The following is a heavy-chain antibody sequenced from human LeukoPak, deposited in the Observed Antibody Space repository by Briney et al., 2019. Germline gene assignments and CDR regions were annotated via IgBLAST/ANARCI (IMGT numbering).Heavy chain of an antibody. Sequence: PGGPLRLSCVASGFTFSSYEMNWVRQAPGKGLEWVSYIGSSGSGIYYGDSVKGRFTMSRDNAKNSLYLQMNSLRAEDTAIYYCARGGSSYQAFDYWGQGTLVTVSS. D-gene: IGHD3-3*01. V-gene: IGHV3-48*03. CDR3: ARGGSSYQAFDY. CDR2: IGSSGSGI. J-gene: IGHJ4*02. CDR1: GFTFSSYE.